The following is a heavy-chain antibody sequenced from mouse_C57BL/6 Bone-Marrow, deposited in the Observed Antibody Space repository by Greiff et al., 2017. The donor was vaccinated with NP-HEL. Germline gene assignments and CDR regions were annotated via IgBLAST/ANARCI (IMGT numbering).Heavy chain of an antibody. CDR2: IDPENGDT. Sequence: EVQLQQSGAELVRPGASVKLSCTASGFNIKDDYMPWVKQRPEQGLEWIGWIDPENGDTEYASKFQGNTTITSNTSSNAAYLQRSSLTSEDTAVYYSTGLPHFDYWGQGTTLTVSS. D-gene: IGHD2-10*01. CDR3: TGLPHFDY. CDR1: GFNIKDDY. J-gene: IGHJ2*01. V-gene: IGHV14-4*01.